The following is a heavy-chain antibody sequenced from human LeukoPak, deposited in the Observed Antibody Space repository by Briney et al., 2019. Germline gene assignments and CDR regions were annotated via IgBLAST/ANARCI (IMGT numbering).Heavy chain of an antibody. CDR3: ATHELKDAFDI. CDR1: GFTFSSYA. D-gene: IGHD3-10*01. V-gene: IGHV3-48*01. CDR2: ISSSSSTI. Sequence: GGSLRLSCAASGFTFSSYAMNWVRQAPGKGLEWVSYISSSSSTIYYADSVKGRFTISRDNAKNSLYLQMNSLRAEDTAVYYCATHELKDAFDIWGQGTMVTVSS. J-gene: IGHJ3*02.